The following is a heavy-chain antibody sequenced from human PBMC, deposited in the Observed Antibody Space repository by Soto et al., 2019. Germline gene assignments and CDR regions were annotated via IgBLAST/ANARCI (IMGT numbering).Heavy chain of an antibody. D-gene: IGHD6-6*01. CDR1: EFTFSSYG. CDR2: IKQDGSNK. V-gene: IGHV3-7*01. J-gene: IGHJ3*02. CDR3: ARDRDLAARPTDAFDI. Sequence: GLSLRVACAASEFTFSSYGMHWVRQAPGKGLEWVANIKQDGSNKYYVDSVKGRFTISRDNAKNTLYLQMNSLRAEDTAVYYCARDRDLAARPTDAFDIWGQGTMVTVSS.